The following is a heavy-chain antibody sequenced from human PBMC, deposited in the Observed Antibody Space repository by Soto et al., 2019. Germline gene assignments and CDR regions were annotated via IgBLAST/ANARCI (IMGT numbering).Heavy chain of an antibody. CDR1: GFTFSSYA. J-gene: IGHJ6*02. D-gene: IGHD5-12*01. V-gene: IGHV3-30-3*01. CDR3: ARDYYRFNSGYGFSMDV. CDR2: ISYDGSNT. Sequence: QVQLVESGGGVVQPGRSLRLSCAASGFTFSSYAMHWVRQAPGKGLEWVAVISYDGSNTYDADSVKGRFTISRDNSKNTPYLKMNSLRAEDTAVYYCARDYYRFNSGYGFSMDVWGQGTTVTFSS.